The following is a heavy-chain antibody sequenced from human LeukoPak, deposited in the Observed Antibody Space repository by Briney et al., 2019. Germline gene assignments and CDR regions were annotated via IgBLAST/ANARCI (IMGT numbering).Heavy chain of an antibody. V-gene: IGHV3-30*04. Sequence: GRSLRLSCAASGFTFSSHAMHWVRQAPGKGLEWVAVISYDGSNKYYADSVKGRFTISRDNSKNTLYLQMNSLRAEDTAVYYCARPKEGSHYFDYWGQGTLVTVSS. CDR3: ARPKEGSHYFDY. J-gene: IGHJ4*02. CDR2: ISYDGSNK. CDR1: GFTFSSHA.